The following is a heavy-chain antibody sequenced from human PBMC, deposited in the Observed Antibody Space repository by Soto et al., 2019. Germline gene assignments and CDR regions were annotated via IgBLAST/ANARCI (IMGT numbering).Heavy chain of an antibody. Sequence: ASVKVSCKASGYTFTSYAMHWVRQAPGQRLEWMGWINAGNGNTKYSQKFQGRVTITRDTSASTAYMELSSLRSEDTAVYYCARSIVVVTALDYWGQRSLDTGSS. CDR3: ARSIVVVTALDY. J-gene: IGHJ4*02. D-gene: IGHD2-21*02. CDR2: INAGNGNT. CDR1: GYTFTSYA. V-gene: IGHV1-3*01.